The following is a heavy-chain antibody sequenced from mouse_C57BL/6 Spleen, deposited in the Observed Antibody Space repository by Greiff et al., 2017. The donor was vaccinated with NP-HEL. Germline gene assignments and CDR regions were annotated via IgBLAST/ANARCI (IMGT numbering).Heavy chain of an antibody. CDR2: INPNNGGT. V-gene: IGHV1-18*01. CDR3: ARMDDYYGRSYDWYFDV. Sequence: VQLQQSGPELVKPGASVKIPCKASGYTFTDYNMDWVKQSHGKSLEWIGDINPNNGGTIYNQKFKGKATLTVDKSSSTAYMELRSLTSEDTAVYYCARMDDYYGRSYDWYFDVWGTGTTVTVSS. J-gene: IGHJ1*03. CDR1: GYTFTDYN. D-gene: IGHD1-1*01.